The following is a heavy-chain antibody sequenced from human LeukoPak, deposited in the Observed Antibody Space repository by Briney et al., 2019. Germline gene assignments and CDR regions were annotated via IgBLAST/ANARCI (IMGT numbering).Heavy chain of an antibody. Sequence: SVKVSCKASGYTFTSYGISWVRQAPGQGLEWMGGIIPIFGTANYAQKFQGRVTMTRDTSTSTVYMELSSLRSEDTAVYYCAREWLLHAFDIWGQGTMVTVSS. CDR2: IIPIFGTA. CDR3: AREWLLHAFDI. CDR1: GYTFTSYG. V-gene: IGHV1-69*05. D-gene: IGHD3-22*01. J-gene: IGHJ3*02.